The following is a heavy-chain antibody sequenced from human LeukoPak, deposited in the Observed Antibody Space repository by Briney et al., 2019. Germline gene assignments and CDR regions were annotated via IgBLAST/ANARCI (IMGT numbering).Heavy chain of an antibody. Sequence: PGGSLRLSCVVSGISLTNYAKHWGRQAPRQGLEWVSLISGDGGSTYYADSVKGRFTISRDNSKNSLYLQMNSLRTEDTALYYCAKDIDSYYYYYGMDVWGQGTTVTVSS. CDR2: ISGDGGST. J-gene: IGHJ6*02. CDR1: GISLTNYA. V-gene: IGHV3-43*02. CDR3: AKDIDSYYYYYGMDV.